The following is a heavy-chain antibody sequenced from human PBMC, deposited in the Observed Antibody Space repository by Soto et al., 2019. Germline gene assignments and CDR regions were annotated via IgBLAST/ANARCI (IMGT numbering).Heavy chain of an antibody. J-gene: IGHJ5*02. Sequence: SETLSLTCAVSGYSISSGYYWGWIRQPPGKGLEWIGSIYHSGSTYYNPSLKSRVTISVDTSKNQFSLKLSSVTAADTAVYYCARLEGIAAAGAVNNWFDPWGQGTLVTVSS. CDR3: ARLEGIAAAGAVNNWFDP. D-gene: IGHD6-13*01. V-gene: IGHV4-38-2*01. CDR1: GYSISSGYY. CDR2: IYHSGST.